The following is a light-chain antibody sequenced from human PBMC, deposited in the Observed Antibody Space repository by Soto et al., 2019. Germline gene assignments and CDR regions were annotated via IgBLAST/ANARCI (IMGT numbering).Light chain of an antibody. CDR3: GTCDSILSAGPYV. CDR1: SSNIGNNY. J-gene: IGLJ1*01. CDR2: ENN. Sequence: QSVLTQPPSVSAAPGQKVTISCYGSSSNIGNNYVSWYQQLPGTAPKLLIYENNKRPSGIPDRFSGSKSGTSATLGITGLQTGDEADYYCGTCDSILSAGPYVFGTGTKLTVL. V-gene: IGLV1-51*02.